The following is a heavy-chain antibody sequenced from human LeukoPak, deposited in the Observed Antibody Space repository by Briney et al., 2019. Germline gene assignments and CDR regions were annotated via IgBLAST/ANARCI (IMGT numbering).Heavy chain of an antibody. CDR3: AKVMSGYDSD. J-gene: IGHJ4*02. D-gene: IGHD5-12*01. Sequence: GGSLRLSCAASGFTFRSYALSWVRQAPGKGLEWVSGISGSGDSTYYADSVKGRFTISRDNSKNTLYLQMNTLRAEDTAVYYCAKVMSGYDSDWGQGTLVTVSS. V-gene: IGHV3-23*01. CDR2: ISGSGDST. CDR1: GFTFRSYA.